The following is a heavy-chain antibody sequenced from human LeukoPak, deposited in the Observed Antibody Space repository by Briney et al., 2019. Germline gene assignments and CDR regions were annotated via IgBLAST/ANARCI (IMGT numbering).Heavy chain of an antibody. J-gene: IGHJ3*02. CDR1: GGSISSYY. CDR2: IYTSGST. Sequence: SETLSLTCTVSGGSISSYYWSWIWQPAGKGLEWIGRIYTSGSTNYNPSLKSRVTMSVDTSKNQFSLKLSSVTAADTAVYYCARYCSSTSCLGAFDIWGQGTMVTVSS. CDR3: ARYCSSTSCLGAFDI. D-gene: IGHD2-2*01. V-gene: IGHV4-4*07.